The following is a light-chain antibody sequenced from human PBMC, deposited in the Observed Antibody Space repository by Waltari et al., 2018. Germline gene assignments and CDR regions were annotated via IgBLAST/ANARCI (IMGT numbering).Light chain of an antibody. CDR3: QQRANWPPLS. CDR2: HAS. Sequence: EIVLTQSPATLSLSPGERATLSCRASQSVSTFLAWYQQKPGQAPRLLIYHASNRATGIPARFSGRWSGTNFTLTISSLEPEDFAVYYCQQRANWPPLSFGGGTRVEIK. J-gene: IGKJ4*01. V-gene: IGKV3-11*01. CDR1: QSVSTF.